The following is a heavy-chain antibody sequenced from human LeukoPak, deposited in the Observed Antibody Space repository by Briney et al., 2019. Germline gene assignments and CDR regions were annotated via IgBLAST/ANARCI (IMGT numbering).Heavy chain of an antibody. V-gene: IGHV4-39*07. J-gene: IGHJ4*02. Sequence: SETLSLTCTVSGGSISSSSYYWGWIRQPPGKGLEWIGSIYYSGSTYYNPSLKSRVTISVDTSKNQFSLKLSSVTAADTAVYYCARVQQSMMAAAGLYYFDYWGQGTLVTVSS. D-gene: IGHD6-13*01. CDR2: IYYSGST. CDR3: ARVQQSMMAAAGLYYFDY. CDR1: GGSISSSSYY.